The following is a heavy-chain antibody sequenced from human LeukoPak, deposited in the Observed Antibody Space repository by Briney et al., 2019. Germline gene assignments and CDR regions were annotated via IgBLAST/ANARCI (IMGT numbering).Heavy chain of an antibody. V-gene: IGHV4-39*07. CDR3: ARAVDTANWFDP. J-gene: IGHJ5*02. D-gene: IGHD5-18*01. CDR1: GGSISSGGYY. Sequence: SETLSLTCTVSGGSISSGGYYWSWICQPPGKGLEWIGEINHSGSTNYNPSLKSRVTISVDTSKNQFSLKLSSVTAADTAVYYCARAVDTANWFDPWGQGTLVTVSS. CDR2: INHSGST.